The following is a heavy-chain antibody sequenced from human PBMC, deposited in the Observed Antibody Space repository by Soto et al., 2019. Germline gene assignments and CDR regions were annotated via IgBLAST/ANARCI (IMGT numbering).Heavy chain of an antibody. V-gene: IGHV3-23*01. J-gene: IGHJ4*02. D-gene: IGHD6-6*01. Sequence: EVQLLESGGGLVQPGESLRLSCAASGFTFSSYAMSWVRQAPGKGLEWVSVISGSDDSTYYADSVKGRFTISRDNSKNTLYLHMNSLRAEDTAVYYCAPRRSSSTFDYWGQGTLVTVSS. CDR1: GFTFSSYA. CDR3: APRRSSSTFDY. CDR2: ISGSDDST.